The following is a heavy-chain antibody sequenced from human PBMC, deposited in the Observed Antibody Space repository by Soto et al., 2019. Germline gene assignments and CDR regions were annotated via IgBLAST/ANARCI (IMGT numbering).Heavy chain of an antibody. CDR2: IYASGSP. D-gene: IGHD1-26*01. V-gene: IGHV4-59*01. CDR1: NGSISTYY. CDR3: ARGVGSSPPRY. Sequence: PSETLSLTCTVSNGSISTYYWSWVRQPPGHELEWIGYIYASGSPYYNPSLRSRVTISADTSKNQISLKLTSPTAADTAVYYCARGVGSSPPRYWGRGTLVTVSS. J-gene: IGHJ4*02.